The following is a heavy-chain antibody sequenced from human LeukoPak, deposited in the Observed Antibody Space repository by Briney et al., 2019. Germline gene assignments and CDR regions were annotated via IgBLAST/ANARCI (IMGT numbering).Heavy chain of an antibody. V-gene: IGHV3-30*02. D-gene: IGHD5-12*01. CDR2: IRYDGSNK. J-gene: IGHJ4*02. CDR3: ARLISGYGHDY. Sequence: PGGSPRLSCAASGFTFSSYGMHWVRQAPGKGLEWVAFIRYDGSNKYYADSVKGRFTISRDNSKNTLYLQMNSLRAEDTAVYYCARLISGYGHDYWGQGTLVTVSS. CDR1: GFTFSSYG.